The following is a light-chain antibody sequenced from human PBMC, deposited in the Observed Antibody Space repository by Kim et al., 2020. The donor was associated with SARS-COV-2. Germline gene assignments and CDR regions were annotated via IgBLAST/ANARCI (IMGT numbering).Light chain of an antibody. V-gene: IGKV1-27*01. Sequence: VGDRATLTCRASQSISTNLAWSQHKPGKFPRLLIYAASTRPSGIPDRFSGSGSGTDFTLTISGLEPEDVATYYCQQYDGAPRTFGQGTKVDIK. J-gene: IGKJ1*01. CDR2: AAS. CDR1: QSISTN. CDR3: QQYDGAPRT.